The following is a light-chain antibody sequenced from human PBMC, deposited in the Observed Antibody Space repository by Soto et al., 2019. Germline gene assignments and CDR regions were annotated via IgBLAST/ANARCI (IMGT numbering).Light chain of an antibody. Sequence: QSVLAQARSVSGSPGQSVTISCTGTSSDVGGYNYVSWYQQHPGKAPKLIIYDVSKRPSGVPDRFSGSKSGNTASLTISGLQAEDEADYYCCSYAGTYTLWVFGGGTKVTVL. J-gene: IGLJ3*02. CDR2: DVS. CDR1: SSDVGGYNY. CDR3: CSYAGTYTLWV. V-gene: IGLV2-11*01.